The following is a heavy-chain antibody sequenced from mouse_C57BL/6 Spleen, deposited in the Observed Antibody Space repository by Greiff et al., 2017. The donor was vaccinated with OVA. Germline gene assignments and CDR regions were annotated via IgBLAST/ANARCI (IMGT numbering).Heavy chain of an antibody. V-gene: IGHV1-81*01. CDR3: ASNYGSSSAWFAY. J-gene: IGHJ3*01. Sequence: VQLQESGAELARPGASVKLSCKASGYTFTSYGISWVKQRTGQGLEWIGEIYPRSGNTYYNEKFKGKATLTADKSSSTAYMELRSLTSEDSAVYFCASNYGSSSAWFAYWGQGTLVTVSA. D-gene: IGHD1-1*01. CDR1: GYTFTSYG. CDR2: IYPRSGNT.